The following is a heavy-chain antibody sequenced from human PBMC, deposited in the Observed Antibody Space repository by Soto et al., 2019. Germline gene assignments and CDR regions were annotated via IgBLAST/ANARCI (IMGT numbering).Heavy chain of an antibody. Sequence: SVTLSLPSTVSGGSVSSGGYYWRWIRQHPGMGLEWIGYIYYSGSTYYNPSLKSRVTISVDTSKNQFSLKLSSVTAADTAVDYCARGYSSGWYLDWFDPWGQGTLVTVS. CDR2: IYYSGST. CDR3: ARGYSSGWYLDWFDP. D-gene: IGHD6-19*01. V-gene: IGHV4-31*03. CDR1: GGSVSSGGYY. J-gene: IGHJ5*02.